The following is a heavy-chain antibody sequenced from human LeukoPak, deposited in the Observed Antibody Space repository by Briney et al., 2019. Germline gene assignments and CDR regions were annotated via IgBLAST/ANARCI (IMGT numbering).Heavy chain of an antibody. CDR1: GFTFSSYA. D-gene: IGHD3-22*01. CDR2: ISGSGGST. Sequence: GGSLRLSCAASGFTFSSYAVSWVRQAPGKGLEWVSAISGSGGSTYYADSVKGRFTISRDNSKNTLYLQMNSLRAEDTAVYYCAKDLRDYYDSSGYYYQDFQHWGQGTLVTVSS. J-gene: IGHJ1*01. CDR3: AKDLRDYYDSSGYYYQDFQH. V-gene: IGHV3-23*01.